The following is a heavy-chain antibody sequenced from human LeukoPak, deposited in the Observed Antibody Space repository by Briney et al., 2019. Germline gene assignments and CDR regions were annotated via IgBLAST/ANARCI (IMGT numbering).Heavy chain of an antibody. D-gene: IGHD1-1*01. Sequence: ASVKVSCKASGYTFTSYAMNWVRQAPGQGLEWMGWINTNTGNPTYAQGFTGRFVFSLDTSVSTAYLQISSLKAEDTAVYYCARALTDYSQLPSDAFDIWGQGSMVTVSS. CDR1: GYTFTSYA. CDR2: INTNTGNP. V-gene: IGHV7-4-1*02. J-gene: IGHJ3*02. CDR3: ARALTDYSQLPSDAFDI.